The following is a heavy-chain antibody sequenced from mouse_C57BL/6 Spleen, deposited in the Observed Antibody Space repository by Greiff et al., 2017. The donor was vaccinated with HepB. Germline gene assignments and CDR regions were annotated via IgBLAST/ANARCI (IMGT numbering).Heavy chain of an antibody. D-gene: IGHD3-3*01. V-gene: IGHV2-9-1*01. Sequence: QVQLQQSGPGLVAPSQSLSITCTVSGFSFTSYAISWVRQPPGKGLEWLGVIWTGGGTNYNSALKSRLSISKDNSKSQVFLKMNSLQTDDTARYYCARKFEEGPFSFDYWGQGTTLTVSS. J-gene: IGHJ2*01. CDR1: GFSFTSYA. CDR2: IWTGGGT. CDR3: ARKFEEGPFSFDY.